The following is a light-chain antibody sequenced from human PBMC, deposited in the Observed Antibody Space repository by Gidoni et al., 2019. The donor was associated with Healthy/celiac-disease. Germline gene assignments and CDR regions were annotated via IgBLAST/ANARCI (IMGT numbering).Light chain of an antibody. CDR1: QSVSSSY. J-gene: IGKJ2*01. CDR2: GAS. Sequence: EIVLTQSPGTLSLSPGERATLSCRASQSVSSSYLAWYQQKPGQAPRLLIYGASSRATGIPDRFSGSGSGTDFTLTISRLEPEDFAVYYCQQYGSVFXQXTKLEIK. CDR3: QQYGSV. V-gene: IGKV3-20*01.